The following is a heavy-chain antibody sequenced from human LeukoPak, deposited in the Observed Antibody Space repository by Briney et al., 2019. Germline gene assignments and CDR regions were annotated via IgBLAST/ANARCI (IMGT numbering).Heavy chain of an antibody. D-gene: IGHD6-13*01. Sequence: SETLSLTCTVSGGSIGSSSYYWGWIRQPPGKGLEWIGSIYYSGSTYYNPSLKSRVTISVDTSKNQFSLKLSSVTAADTAVYYCTAGRGVNYYYYYMDVWGKGTTVTVSS. CDR1: GGSIGSSSYY. J-gene: IGHJ6*03. CDR2: IYYSGST. CDR3: TAGRGVNYYYYYMDV. V-gene: IGHV4-39*07.